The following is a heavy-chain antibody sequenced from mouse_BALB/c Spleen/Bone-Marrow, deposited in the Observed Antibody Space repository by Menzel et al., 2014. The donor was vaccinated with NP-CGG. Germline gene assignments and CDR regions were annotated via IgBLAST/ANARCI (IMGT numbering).Heavy chain of an antibody. CDR3: ARSDYYAMDY. J-gene: IGHJ4*01. CDR2: IYPGDGDT. Sequence: QVQLKESGAELVRPGSSVKISCKASGYAFSSYWMNWVKRRPGQGLEWIGQIYPGDGDTNYNGKFKGEATLTADKSSSTAYMQLSSLTSEDSAVYFCARSDYYAMDYWGQGTSVTVSS. CDR1: GYAFSSYW. V-gene: IGHV1-80*01.